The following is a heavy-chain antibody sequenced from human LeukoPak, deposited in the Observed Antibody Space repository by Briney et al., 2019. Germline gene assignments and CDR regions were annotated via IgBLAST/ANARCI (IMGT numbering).Heavy chain of an antibody. CDR1: GYTFNSYD. D-gene: IGHD3-10*01. CDR2: VNPNTGNT. V-gene: IGHV1-8*01. Sequence: ASVKVSCKASGYTFNSYDINWVRQATGQGLEWMGWVNPNTGNTGYGERFQGRVTMTRDNSISTAYMELNSLTSEDTAVYYCARGGAGTYYKRDGWFDPWGRGTVVTVSS. J-gene: IGHJ5*02. CDR3: ARGGAGTYYKRDGWFDP.